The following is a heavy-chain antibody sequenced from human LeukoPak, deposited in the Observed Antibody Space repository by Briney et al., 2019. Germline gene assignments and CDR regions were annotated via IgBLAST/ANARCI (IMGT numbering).Heavy chain of an antibody. D-gene: IGHD2-8*01. V-gene: IGHV3-33*01. CDR1: GFTFSSYG. CDR2: IWYDGSNK. Sequence: GGSLRLSCAASGFTFSSYGMHWVRQAPGKGLEWVAVIWYDGSNKYYADSVKGRFTISRDNSKNTLYLQMNSLRAEDTAVYYRAWSMAYYYGMDVWGQGTTVTVSS. CDR3: AWSMAYYYGMDV. J-gene: IGHJ6*02.